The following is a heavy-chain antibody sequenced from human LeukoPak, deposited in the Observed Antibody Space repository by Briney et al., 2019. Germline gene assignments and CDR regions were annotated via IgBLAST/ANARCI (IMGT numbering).Heavy chain of an antibody. CDR1: GFTFSSYS. Sequence: GGSLRLSCAASGFTFSSYSMNWVRQAPGKGLEWVSSISSSSSYIYYADSVKGRFTISRDNAKNSLYLQMNSLRAEDTAVYYCARDFGLGYCSSTSCRGFDYWGQGTPVTVSS. J-gene: IGHJ4*02. CDR2: ISSSSSYI. CDR3: ARDFGLGYCSSTSCRGFDY. D-gene: IGHD2-2*01. V-gene: IGHV3-21*01.